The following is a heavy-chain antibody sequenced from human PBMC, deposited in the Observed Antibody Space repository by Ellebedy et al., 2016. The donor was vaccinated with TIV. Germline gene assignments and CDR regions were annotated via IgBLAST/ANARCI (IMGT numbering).Heavy chain of an antibody. J-gene: IGHJ4*02. CDR2: VSHSGST. CDR3: ARRYRVGASGHLDY. Sequence: MPSETLSLTCTVSGGSISSIYWSWIRQPPGKGLEWIGSVSHSGSTNYNPSLKSRVTISLDTSKNQFSLKLRSVTAADTAVYYCARRYRVGASGHLDYWGQGTLVTVSS. D-gene: IGHD1-26*01. V-gene: IGHV4-59*01. CDR1: GGSISSIY.